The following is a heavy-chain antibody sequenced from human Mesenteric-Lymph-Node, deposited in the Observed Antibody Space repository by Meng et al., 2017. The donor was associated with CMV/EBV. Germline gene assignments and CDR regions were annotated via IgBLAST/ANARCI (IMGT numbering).Heavy chain of an antibody. V-gene: IGHV6-1*01. J-gene: IGHJ5*02. CDR2: TYYRSKWYN. CDR1: GDSVSSTSAA. CDR3: ARARYCSSTSCHDGYWFDP. Sequence: SQTLSLTCAISGDSVSSTSAAWNWIRQSPSRGLEWLGRTYYRSKWYNDYAVSVKSRITINPDTSKNQFSLQLNSVTPEDTAVYYCARARYCSSTSCHDGYWFDPWGQGTLVTVSS. D-gene: IGHD2-2*01.